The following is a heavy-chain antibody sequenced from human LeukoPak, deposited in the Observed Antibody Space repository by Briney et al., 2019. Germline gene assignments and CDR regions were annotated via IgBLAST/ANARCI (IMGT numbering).Heavy chain of an antibody. CDR1: GGSISSYY. CDR3: ARQSITMLRGVIGWFDP. D-gene: IGHD3-10*01. J-gene: IGHJ5*02. Sequence: SETLSLTCTVSGGSISSYYWSWIRQPPGKGLEWIGTIYYGGSTYYNPSLKSRVTISVDTSKNQFSLKLSSVTAADTAVCYCARQSITMLRGVIGWFDPWGQGTLVTVSS. CDR2: IYYGGST. V-gene: IGHV4-59*04.